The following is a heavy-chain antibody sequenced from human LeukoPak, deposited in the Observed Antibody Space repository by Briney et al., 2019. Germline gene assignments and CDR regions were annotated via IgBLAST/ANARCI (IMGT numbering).Heavy chain of an antibody. J-gene: IGHJ4*02. CDR2: IRSKANSYAT. D-gene: IGHD6-13*01. Sequence: GGSLXXSCAASGFTFSGSAMHWVRQASGKGLEWVGRIRSKANSYATAYAASVKGRFTISRDDSKTKAYMEMNRQKTEETAEXYCTRRGSIAAAYFDYWGQGTLVTVSS. CDR3: TRRGSIAAAYFDY. V-gene: IGHV3-73*01. CDR1: GFTFSGSA.